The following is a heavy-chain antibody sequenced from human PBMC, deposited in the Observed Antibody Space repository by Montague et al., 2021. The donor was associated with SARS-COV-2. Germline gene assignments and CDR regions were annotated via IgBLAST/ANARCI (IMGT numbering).Heavy chain of an antibody. CDR2: ISSSSSYI. J-gene: IGHJ6*02. CDR1: GFTFSSYS. Sequence: SLRLSCAASGFTFSSYSMNWVRQAPGKGLEWVSSISSSSSYIYYADSVKGRFTISRDNAKNSLYLQMNSLRAEDTAVYYCARGPYSGDQLFHYYYGMDVWGQGTTVTVSS. D-gene: IGHD6-19*01. V-gene: IGHV3-21*01. CDR3: ARGPYSGDQLFHYYYGMDV.